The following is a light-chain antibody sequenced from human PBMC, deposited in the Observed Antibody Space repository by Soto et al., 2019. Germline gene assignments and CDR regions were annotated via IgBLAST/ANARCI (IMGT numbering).Light chain of an antibody. J-gene: IGKJ3*01. Sequence: DIVMTQSPDSLAVSLGERATINCKSSQSVLYSSNNKNYLAWYQQKPGQPPKLLIYWASTREPGVPDRFSGSGSGTDFTLTISSLQAEDVAFYYCQQYYSTPVTFGPGTKVDLK. CDR2: WAS. CDR3: QQYYSTPVT. V-gene: IGKV4-1*01. CDR1: QSVLYSSNNKNY.